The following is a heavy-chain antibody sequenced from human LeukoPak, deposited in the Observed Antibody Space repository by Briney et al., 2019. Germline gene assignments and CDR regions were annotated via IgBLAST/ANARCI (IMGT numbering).Heavy chain of an antibody. D-gene: IGHD3-10*01. CDR1: GYTFSDYY. CDR3: ARDLHYGSGSYTPY. J-gene: IGHJ4*02. CDR2: IYPNSGDT. Sequence: ASVKVSCKTSGYTFSDYYIHWVRQPPGQGLEWIGSIYPNSGDTKFAPNFQGRVTMTRDTSLSTVYMELYSLTSDDTALYYCARDLHYGSGSYTPYWGQGTLVTVSS. V-gene: IGHV1-2*02.